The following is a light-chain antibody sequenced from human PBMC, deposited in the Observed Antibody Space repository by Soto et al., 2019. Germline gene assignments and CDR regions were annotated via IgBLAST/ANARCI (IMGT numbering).Light chain of an antibody. CDR3: QVWDSSSDHHVV. CDR1: NIGSKS. CDR2: YDS. J-gene: IGLJ2*01. Sequence: SSELTQPPSVSVAPGKTARITCGGNNIGSKSVHWYQQKPGQAPVLVIYYDSDRPSGIPERFSGSNSGNTATLTISRVEAGEEADYYCQVWDSSSDHHVVFGGGTKLTVL. V-gene: IGLV3-21*04.